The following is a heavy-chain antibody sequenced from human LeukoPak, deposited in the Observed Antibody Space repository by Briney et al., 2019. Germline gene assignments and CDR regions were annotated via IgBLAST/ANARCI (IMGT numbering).Heavy chain of an antibody. CDR3: VRDHRKKNKGFDY. V-gene: IGHV1-2*02. D-gene: IGHD2/OR15-2a*01. Sequence: GASVKVSCKASGYTFTGYYMHWVRQAPGQGLEWMGWINPNSGGTNYAQKFQGRVTMTRDTSISTAYMELSRLRSDDTAVYYCVRDHRKKNKGFDYWGQGTLVTVSS. CDR2: INPNSGGT. J-gene: IGHJ4*02. CDR1: GYTFTGYY.